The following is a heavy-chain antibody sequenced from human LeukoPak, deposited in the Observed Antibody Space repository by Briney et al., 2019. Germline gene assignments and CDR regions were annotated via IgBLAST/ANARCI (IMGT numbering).Heavy chain of an antibody. CDR1: GFTFSSYA. CDR2: VSYDGTNK. V-gene: IGHV3-30*01. J-gene: IGHJ4*02. D-gene: IGHD3-22*01. CDR3: ARDLTGWGESSGYSDY. Sequence: GRSLRLSCAASGFTFSSYAMHWVRQAPGKGLEWVALVSYDGTNKFYEDSVKGRFTISRDNSKNTLFLQVNSLRAEDTAVYYCARDLTGWGESSGYSDYWGQGTLVTVSS.